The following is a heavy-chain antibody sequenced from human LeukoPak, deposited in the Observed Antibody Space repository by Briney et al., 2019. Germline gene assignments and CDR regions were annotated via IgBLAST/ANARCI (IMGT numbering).Heavy chain of an antibody. CDR1: GFTFSSYG. V-gene: IGHV3-30*02. D-gene: IGHD2-2*01. J-gene: IGHJ4*02. CDR2: IRYDESNK. Sequence: GGSLRLSCAASGFTFSSYGMTWVRQAPGKGLEWVAFIRYDESNKYYADSVKGRFTISRDNSKNTLYLQMNSLRADDTAVYYCAKGQYCTSTSCYRQYGGFDSWGQGTLVTVSS. CDR3: AKGQYCTSTSCYRQYGGFDS.